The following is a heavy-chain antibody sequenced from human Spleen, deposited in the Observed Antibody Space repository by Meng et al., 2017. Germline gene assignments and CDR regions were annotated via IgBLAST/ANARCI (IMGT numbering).Heavy chain of an antibody. CDR2: INYSGST. Sequence: QVQLQQWGAGLLKPSETLSLPCAVEGGSFSGYYWSWIRQPPGKGLEWIGEINYSGSTNYNPSLKSRVTISVDTSKNQFSLKLSSVTAADTAVYYCARASSTYCSSTSCYGWFDPWGQGILVTVSS. V-gene: IGHV4-34*01. D-gene: IGHD2-2*01. CDR3: ARASSTYCSSTSCYGWFDP. CDR1: GGSFSGYY. J-gene: IGHJ5*02.